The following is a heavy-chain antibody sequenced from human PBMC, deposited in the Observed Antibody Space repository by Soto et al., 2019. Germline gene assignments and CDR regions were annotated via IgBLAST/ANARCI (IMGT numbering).Heavy chain of an antibody. Sequence: SETLSLTCTVSGGSISSYYWSWIRQPPGKGLEWIGYIYYSGSTNYNPSLKSRVTISEDTSKNQFSLKLSSVTAADTAVYYCAREFVSSSWYSYLDYWGQGTLVTVSS. D-gene: IGHD6-13*01. CDR1: GGSISSYY. CDR3: AREFVSSSWYSYLDY. J-gene: IGHJ4*02. CDR2: IYYSGST. V-gene: IGHV4-59*01.